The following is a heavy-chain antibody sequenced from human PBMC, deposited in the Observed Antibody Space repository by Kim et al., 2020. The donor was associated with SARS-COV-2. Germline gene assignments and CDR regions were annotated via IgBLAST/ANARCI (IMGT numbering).Heavy chain of an antibody. D-gene: IGHD3-10*01. V-gene: IGHV4-4*02. CDR1: GGSISSSNW. J-gene: IGHJ4*02. CDR3: ARGARVKWFGESRYYFDY. CDR2: IYHSGST. Sequence: SETLSLTCAVSGGSISSSNWWSWVRQPPGKGLEWIGEIYHSGSTNYNPALKSRVTISVDKSKNQCSLKLSSVTAADTAVYYCARGARVKWFGESRYYFDYWGQGNLVPVSS.